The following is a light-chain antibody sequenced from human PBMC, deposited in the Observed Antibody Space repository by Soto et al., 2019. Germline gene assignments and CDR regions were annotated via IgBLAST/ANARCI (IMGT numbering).Light chain of an antibody. CDR3: QQYADWPRT. V-gene: IGKV3-15*01. Sequence: EIVMTQSPATLSVSPGERATLSCRASQSVSSNLAWFRQKPGQAPRLLIYGASTRATGIPARFSGSGSGTEFTLTISSLQSGDFAVYYCQQYADWPRTFGQGTKVDIK. CDR2: GAS. CDR1: QSVSSN. J-gene: IGKJ1*01.